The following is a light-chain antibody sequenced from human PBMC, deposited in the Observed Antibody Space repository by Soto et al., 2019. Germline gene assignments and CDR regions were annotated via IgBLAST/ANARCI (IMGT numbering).Light chain of an antibody. CDR3: QQYGTSPPT. CDR2: GAS. J-gene: IGKJ1*01. V-gene: IGKV3-20*01. CDR1: QSFSSSD. Sequence: VLLQTPSTLPLSPGERSTLWCMSSQSFSSSDLAWYQQKPGQAPRLLISGASSRATGIPDRFSGSGSGTDFTLTISRLEPEDFTVFYCQQYGTSPPTFGQRTKVDIK.